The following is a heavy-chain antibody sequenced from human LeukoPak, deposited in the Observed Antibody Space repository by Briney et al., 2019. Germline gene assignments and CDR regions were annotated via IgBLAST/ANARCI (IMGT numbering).Heavy chain of an antibody. CDR1: GFTFSDYY. CDR2: TSSSGSAK. J-gene: IGHJ4*02. D-gene: IGHD6-13*01. Sequence: GRSLRLSCAASGFTFSDYYMSWIRQAPGKGLEWVSYTSSSGSAKYYADSVKGRFTISRDNAKSSLYLQMNSLRAEDTAVYYCAREEDGAAAAYAAYWGQGTLVTVSS. V-gene: IGHV3-11*01. CDR3: AREEDGAAAAYAAY.